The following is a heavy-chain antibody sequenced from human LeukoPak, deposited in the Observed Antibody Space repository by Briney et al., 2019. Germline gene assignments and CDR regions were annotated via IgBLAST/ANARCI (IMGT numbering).Heavy chain of an antibody. CDR3: ARDLRSSGYYAFDY. J-gene: IGHJ4*02. D-gene: IGHD3-22*01. CDR1: GFTFSSYG. CDR2: IRYDGSNK. V-gene: IGHV3-30*02. Sequence: GGSLRLSCAGSGFTFSSYGMHWVRQAPGKGLEWVAFIRYDGSNKYYADSVKGRFTISRDNSKNSLYLQMNSLRAEDTAVYYCARDLRSSGYYAFDYWGQGTLVTVSS.